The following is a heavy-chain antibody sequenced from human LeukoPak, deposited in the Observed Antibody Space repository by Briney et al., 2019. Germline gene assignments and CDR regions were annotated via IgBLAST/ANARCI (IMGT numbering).Heavy chain of an antibody. Sequence: ASVNVSCKASGYTFTGYYMHWVRQAPGQGLEWMGWINPNSGGTNYAQKFQGRVTMTRDTSISTAYMELSRLRSDDTAVYYCARGRGYSYGYYFDYWGQGTLVTVSS. D-gene: IGHD5-18*01. CDR1: GYTFTGYY. V-gene: IGHV1-2*02. J-gene: IGHJ4*02. CDR2: INPNSGGT. CDR3: ARGRGYSYGYYFDY.